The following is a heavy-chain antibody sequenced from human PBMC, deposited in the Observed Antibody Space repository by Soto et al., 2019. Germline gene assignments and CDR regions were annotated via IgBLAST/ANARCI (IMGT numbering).Heavy chain of an antibody. D-gene: IGHD3-16*01. CDR1: GFMFSAYT. J-gene: IGHJ1*01. V-gene: IGHV3-21*06. CDR3: ATPYYFNH. CDR2: ISDDSSYI. Sequence: GSLRLSCAASGFMFSAYTMNWVRQAPGKGLEWLSSISDDSSYIDYADSLRGRFTVSRDNARNSLYLQVDSLGVEDTAVYYCATPYYFNHWGPGTLVTVSS.